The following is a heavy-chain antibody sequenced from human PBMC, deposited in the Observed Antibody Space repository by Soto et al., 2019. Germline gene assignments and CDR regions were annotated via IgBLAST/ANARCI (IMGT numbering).Heavy chain of an antibody. J-gene: IGHJ4*02. CDR3: AKVRYYYDSSGYYHY. CDR2: ISYDGSNK. V-gene: IGHV3-30*18. Sequence: PGGSLRLSCAASGFTFSSYGMHWVRQAPGKGLEWVAVISYDGSNKYYADSVKGRFTISRDNSKNTLYLQMNSLRAEDTAVYYCAKVRYYYDSSGYYHYWGQGTLVTVSS. CDR1: GFTFSSYG. D-gene: IGHD3-22*01.